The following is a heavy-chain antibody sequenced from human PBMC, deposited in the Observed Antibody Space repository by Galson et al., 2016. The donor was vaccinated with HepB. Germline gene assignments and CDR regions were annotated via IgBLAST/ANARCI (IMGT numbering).Heavy chain of an antibody. CDR3: ARGKDTSGWAGRRYSYYYMDV. V-gene: IGHV4-34*01. CDR1: GGSSSDYF. Sequence: SETLSLTCGVYGGSSSDYFWNWIRQAPGKGLEWIGEINHRGNTNYNPSPKSRLPISLDTSRNQISLQLSSLAAADTAVYYCARGKDTSGWAGRRYSYYYMDVWDRGTTVTVSS. J-gene: IGHJ6*03. CDR2: INHRGNT. D-gene: IGHD6-19*01.